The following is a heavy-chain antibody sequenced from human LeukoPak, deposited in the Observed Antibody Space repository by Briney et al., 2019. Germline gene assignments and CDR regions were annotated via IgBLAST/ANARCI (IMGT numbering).Heavy chain of an antibody. CDR1: GYSISSGYY. Sequence: SETLSLTCTVSGYSISSGYYWGWIRQPPGKGLEWIGSIYHSGSTYYNPSLESRVAISVDTSKNQFSLKLSSVTAADTAVYYCARDVLYYYDSSGYYYPFDYWGQGTLVTVSS. D-gene: IGHD3-22*01. CDR3: ARDVLYYYDSSGYYYPFDY. V-gene: IGHV4-38-2*02. CDR2: IYHSGST. J-gene: IGHJ4*02.